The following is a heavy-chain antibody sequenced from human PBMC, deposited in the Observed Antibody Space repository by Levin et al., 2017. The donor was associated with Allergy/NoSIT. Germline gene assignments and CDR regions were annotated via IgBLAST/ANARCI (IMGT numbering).Heavy chain of an antibody. CDR1: GFSFNSYG. J-gene: IGHJ4*02. CDR3: AKDRNRMRLVVTAIDF. D-gene: IGHD2-21*02. Sequence: PTGGSLRLSCAASGFSFNSYGMSWVRQAPGKGLEWVSVISGSGGSTYYADSVKGRFTISRDNSKNTLYLQMDSLRAEDTAVYYCAKDRNRMRLVVTAIDFWGQGTLVTVSS. V-gene: IGHV3-23*01. CDR2: ISGSGGST.